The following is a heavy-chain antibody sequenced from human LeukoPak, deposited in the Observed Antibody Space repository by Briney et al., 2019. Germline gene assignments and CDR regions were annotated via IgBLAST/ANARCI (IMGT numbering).Heavy chain of an antibody. Sequence: SETLSLTCAVYGGSFSGYYWGWIRQPPGKGLEWIGEINHSGSTNYNPSLKSRVTISVDTSKNQFSLKLSSVTAADTAVYYCARGRVVANSRFDYWGQGTLVTVSS. V-gene: IGHV4-34*01. D-gene: IGHD2-15*01. CDR1: GGSFSGYY. CDR3: ARGRVVANSRFDY. J-gene: IGHJ4*02. CDR2: INHSGST.